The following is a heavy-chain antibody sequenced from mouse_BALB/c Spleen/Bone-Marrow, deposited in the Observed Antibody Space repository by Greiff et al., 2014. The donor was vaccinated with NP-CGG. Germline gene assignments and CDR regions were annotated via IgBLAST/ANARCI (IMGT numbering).Heavy chain of an antibody. V-gene: IGHV5-17*02. D-gene: IGHD2-4*01. J-gene: IGHJ4*01. CDR1: GFTFSSFG. CDR3: ARKGAMITHYYAMDY. Sequence: VQLKESGGGLVQPGGSRKLSCAASGFTFSSFGMHWVRQAPEKGLEWVAYISNGSSTIYYADTVKGRFTISRDNLKNTLFLQMTSLRSEDTAMYYCARKGAMITHYYAMDYWGQGTSVTVSS. CDR2: ISNGSSTI.